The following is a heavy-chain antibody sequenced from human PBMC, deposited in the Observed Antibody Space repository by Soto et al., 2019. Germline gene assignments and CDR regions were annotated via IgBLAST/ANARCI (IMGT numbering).Heavy chain of an antibody. CDR1: GYTFTDSH. CDR3: ATAYNFFCDT. Sequence: ASVKVSCKASGYTFTDSHIHWVRQAPGQGLEWMGWINPDTGDRNYAQRFQGRLTLTRDTSITTAYMALTRLTSDDTAVYFCATAYNFFCDTWGQETLFAISS. J-gene: IGHJ5*01. V-gene: IGHV1-2*02. D-gene: IGHD1-1*01. CDR2: INPDTGDR.